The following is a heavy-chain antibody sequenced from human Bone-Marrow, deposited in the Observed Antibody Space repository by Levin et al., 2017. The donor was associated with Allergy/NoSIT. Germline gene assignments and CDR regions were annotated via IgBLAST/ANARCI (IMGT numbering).Heavy chain of an antibody. CDR3: ARGVLQYSEHYYHMDV. CDR2: MYTSGSS. CDR1: GASISSGSYY. Sequence: SETLCLTCSVSGASISSGSYYWSWIRQPAGKGLEWIGRMYTSGSSNYSPSLKSRVTISVDTSKNQFSLKLSSVTAADTAVYYCARGVLQYSEHYYHMDVWGEGTTVTVSS. J-gene: IGHJ6*03. D-gene: IGHD5-12*01. V-gene: IGHV4-61*02.